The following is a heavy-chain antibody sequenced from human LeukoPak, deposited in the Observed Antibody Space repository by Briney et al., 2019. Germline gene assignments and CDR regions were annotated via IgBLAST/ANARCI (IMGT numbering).Heavy chain of an antibody. D-gene: IGHD3-10*01. CDR3: ARGSYYGSGSYYNVGWFDP. V-gene: IGHV3-30-3*01. J-gene: IGHJ5*02. CDR1: GFTFSSYA. Sequence: GRSLRLSCAASGFTFSSYAMHWVRQAPGKGLEWVAVISYDGSNKYYADSVKGRFTISRDNSKNTLYLQMNSLRAEDTAVYYCARGSYYGSGSYYNVGWFDPWGQGTLVTVSS. CDR2: ISYDGSNK.